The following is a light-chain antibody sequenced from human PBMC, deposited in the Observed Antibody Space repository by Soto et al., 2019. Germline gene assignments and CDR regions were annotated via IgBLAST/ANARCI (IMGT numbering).Light chain of an antibody. J-gene: IGKJ3*01. CDR3: QQTYSLPIT. Sequence: DIQMTQSPSSLSASVGDRVAITCRATQAISDYLNWYQQKPGKALKLLIYGASNLQSGVPSRFSGSGSGTDFTLTISGLQPEDFGIYYCQQTYSLPITFGPGTKVDV. CDR2: GAS. V-gene: IGKV1-39*01. CDR1: QAISDY.